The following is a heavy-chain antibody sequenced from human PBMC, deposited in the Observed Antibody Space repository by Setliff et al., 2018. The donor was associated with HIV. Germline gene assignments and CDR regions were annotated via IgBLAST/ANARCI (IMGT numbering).Heavy chain of an antibody. V-gene: IGHV1-2*06. Sequence: ASVKVSCKASGYTFTDYYIHWVRQAPGHGLEWVGRINPRSGVTSYAQNFRARVTMTSDTSSTTAYMDLSTLRSDDAALYYCARDLIRITPHGDLPFWGQGTLVTVSS. J-gene: IGHJ4*02. D-gene: IGHD2-15*01. CDR2: INPRSGVT. CDR1: GYTFTDYY. CDR3: ARDLIRITPHGDLPF.